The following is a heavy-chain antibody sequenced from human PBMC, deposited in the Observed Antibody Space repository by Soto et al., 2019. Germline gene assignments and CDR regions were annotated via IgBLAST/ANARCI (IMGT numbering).Heavy chain of an antibody. Sequence: SETLSLTCTVSGTSVSYYYWSWIRQPPGKGLEWIGHVYDSGSTNYSPSLKSRVSMSLDTSTNQVSLNLSSVTPADTAVYYCARHGGYYFDYWGQGTLVTVSS. J-gene: IGHJ4*02. CDR1: GTSVSYYY. D-gene: IGHD3-16*01. CDR3: ARHGGYYFDY. V-gene: IGHV4-59*02. CDR2: VYDSGST.